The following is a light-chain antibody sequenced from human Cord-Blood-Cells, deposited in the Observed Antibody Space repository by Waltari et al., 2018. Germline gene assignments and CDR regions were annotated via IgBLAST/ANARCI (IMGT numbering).Light chain of an antibody. CDR2: DAS. CDR3: QQRSNWPIT. J-gene: IGKJ5*01. Sequence: EIVLTQSPATLSLSPGERPTLSYRASQSVSSYLAWYQQKPGQAPRLLIYDASNRATGIPARFSGSGSGTDFTLTISSLEPEDFAVYYCQQRSNWPITFGQGTRLEIK. V-gene: IGKV3-11*01. CDR1: QSVSSY.